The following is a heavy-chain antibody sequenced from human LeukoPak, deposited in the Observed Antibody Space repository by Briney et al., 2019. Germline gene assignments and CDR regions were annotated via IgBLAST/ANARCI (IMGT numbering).Heavy chain of an antibody. Sequence: ASVKVSCKASGYTFTGYYMHWVRQAPGQGLEWMGWINPNSGGTNYAQKLQGRVTMTTDTSTSTAYMELRSLRSDDTAVYYCARDLLWAYYYDSSGYPYYFDYWGQGTLVTVSS. CDR1: GYTFTGYY. CDR3: ARDLLWAYYYDSSGYPYYFDY. J-gene: IGHJ4*02. D-gene: IGHD3-22*01. V-gene: IGHV1-2*02. CDR2: INPNSGGT.